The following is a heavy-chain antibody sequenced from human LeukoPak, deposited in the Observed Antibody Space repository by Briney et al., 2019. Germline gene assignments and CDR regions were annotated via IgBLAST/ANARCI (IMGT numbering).Heavy chain of an antibody. CDR1: GYSFTGYY. CDR3: ARDYIAVAVLGPDVTWFDP. V-gene: IGHV1-2*02. CDR2: INPNTGGT. Sequence: ASVKVSCKASGYSFTGYYMHWVRQAPGQRLEWMGWINPNTGGTNYAQKFKGRVTMTRDTSISTAYMESSSLRSDDTAVYYCARDYIAVAVLGPDVTWFDPWGQGTLVTVSS. D-gene: IGHD6-19*01. J-gene: IGHJ5*02.